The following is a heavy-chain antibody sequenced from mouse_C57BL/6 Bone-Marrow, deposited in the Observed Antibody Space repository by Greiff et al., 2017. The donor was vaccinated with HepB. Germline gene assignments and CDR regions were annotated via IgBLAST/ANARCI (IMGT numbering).Heavy chain of an antibody. Sequence: VQLQQSGAELVKPGASVKLSCKASGYTFTSYWMHWVKQRPGQGLEWIGMIHPNSGSTNYNEKFKSKATLTVDKSSSTAYMQLSSLTSEDSAVYYCARLSPGGGFAYWGQGTLVTVSA. J-gene: IGHJ3*01. CDR1: GYTFTSYW. D-gene: IGHD4-1*01. V-gene: IGHV1-64*01. CDR3: ARLSPGGGFAY. CDR2: IHPNSGST.